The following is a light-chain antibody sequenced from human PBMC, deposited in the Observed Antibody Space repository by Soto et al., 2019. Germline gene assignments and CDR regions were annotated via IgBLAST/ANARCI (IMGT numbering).Light chain of an antibody. CDR1: SSNIGAGYD. V-gene: IGLV1-40*01. CDR2: GXX. J-gene: IGLJ1*01. Sequence: QSVLTQPPSVSGAPGQRVTISCTGSSSNIGAGYDVHWYPTIPRTAPNLLIYGXXXXXXXXXXXXXXSKSGTSASLAITGXXXXXXXXXXXQSYDSSLSGSNVFGTGTKLTVL. CDR3: QSYDSSLSGSNV.